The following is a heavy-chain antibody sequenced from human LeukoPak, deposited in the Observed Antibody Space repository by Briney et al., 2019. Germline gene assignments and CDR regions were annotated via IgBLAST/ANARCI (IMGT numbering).Heavy chain of an antibody. D-gene: IGHD3-22*01. J-gene: IGHJ3*02. CDR1: GYTFIGYY. CDR3: ASTYDSSGYYYRNDAFDI. Sequence: ASVKVSCKASGYTFIGYYMHWVRQAPGQGLEWMGWINPNSGGTNYAQKFQGRVTMTRDTSISTAYMELSRLRSDDTAVYYCASTYDSSGYYYRNDAFDIWGQGTMVTVSS. CDR2: INPNSGGT. V-gene: IGHV1-2*02.